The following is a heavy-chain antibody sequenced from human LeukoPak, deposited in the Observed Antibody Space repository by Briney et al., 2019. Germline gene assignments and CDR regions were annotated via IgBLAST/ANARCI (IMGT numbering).Heavy chain of an antibody. CDR1: GYTFTSYG. Sequence: ASVKVSCKASGYTFTSYGISWVRQAPGQGLEWMGWISAYNDNTNYAQKLQGRVTMTTDTSTSTAYLELRSLRSDDTAVYYCARVATGDYYDSSGPHYYYYYYMDVWGKGTTVTVSS. CDR3: ARVATGDYYDSSGPHYYYYYYMDV. V-gene: IGHV1-18*01. D-gene: IGHD3-22*01. CDR2: ISAYNDNT. J-gene: IGHJ6*03.